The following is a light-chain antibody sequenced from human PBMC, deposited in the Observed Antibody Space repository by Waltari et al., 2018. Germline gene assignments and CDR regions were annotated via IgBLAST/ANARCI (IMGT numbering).Light chain of an antibody. CDR2: DAS. J-gene: IGKJ4*01. CDR3: QQRAVWPPN. Sequence: VVLTQSPATLSLSAGEGATLSCRASQNINTFLAWYQQKPGQAPRLLIYDASNRATGVPVRFSGGGSGTDFTLTISSLEPEDFEVYYCQQRAVWPPNFGGGTKVEIK. CDR1: QNINTF. V-gene: IGKV3-11*01.